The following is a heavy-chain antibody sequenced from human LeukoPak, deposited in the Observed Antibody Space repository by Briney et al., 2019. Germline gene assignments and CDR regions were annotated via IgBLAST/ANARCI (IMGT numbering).Heavy chain of an antibody. Sequence: SETLSLTCTVSGGSISSSSYYWGWIRQPPGKGLEWIGSIYYSGSTYCNPSLKSRVTISVDTSKNQFSLKLSSVTAADTAVYYCAREEAAARLFDYWGQGTLVTVSS. D-gene: IGHD6-6*01. V-gene: IGHV4-39*07. CDR3: AREEAAARLFDY. J-gene: IGHJ4*02. CDR2: IYYSGST. CDR1: GGSISSSSYY.